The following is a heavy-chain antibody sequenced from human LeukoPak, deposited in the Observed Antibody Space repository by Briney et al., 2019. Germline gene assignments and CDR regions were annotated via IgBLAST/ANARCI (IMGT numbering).Heavy chain of an antibody. CDR3: ARSPTPVAVAAHYMDV. D-gene: IGHD2-15*01. Sequence: GGSLRLSCAASGFTFSSYSMNWVRQAPGKGLEWVSFISSFSSYIYYADSVKGRFTISRDNAKNSLYLQMNSLRADDTAVYYCARSPTPVAVAAHYMDVWGKGTTVTVSS. CDR1: GFTFSSYS. CDR2: ISSFSSYI. J-gene: IGHJ6*03. V-gene: IGHV3-21*01.